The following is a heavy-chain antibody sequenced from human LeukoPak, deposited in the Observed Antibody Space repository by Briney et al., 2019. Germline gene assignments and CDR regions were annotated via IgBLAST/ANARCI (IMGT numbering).Heavy chain of an antibody. J-gene: IGHJ6*03. CDR3: AKDTGSYPYYYYYMDV. D-gene: IGHD1-26*01. CDR1: GFTFSSYA. V-gene: IGHV3-23*01. Sequence: SGGSLRLSCAASGFTFSSYAMSWVRQAPGKGLEWVSAISASGGSTYYADSAKGRFTISRDNSKNTLYLQMNSLRAEDTAVYYCAKDTGSYPYYYYYMDVWGKGTTVTVSS. CDR2: ISASGGST.